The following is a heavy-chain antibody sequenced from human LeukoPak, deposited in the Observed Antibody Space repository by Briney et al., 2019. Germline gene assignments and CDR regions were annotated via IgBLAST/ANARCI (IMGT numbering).Heavy chain of an antibody. CDR1: GYTSTSDG. V-gene: IGHV1-18*01. D-gene: IGHD2-21*01. CDR3: ARYRPMILWLSSFDL. J-gene: IGHJ4*03. CDR2: IRAYNGNT. Sequence: VASVKVSCKPSGYTSTSDGSRWVRQAPGQGLEWMGWIRAYNGNTNYVQTLQGRVTMTTDTSTSTAYMELRSLRSDDTAVYHCARYRPMILWLSSFDLLGQGNLVTVSS.